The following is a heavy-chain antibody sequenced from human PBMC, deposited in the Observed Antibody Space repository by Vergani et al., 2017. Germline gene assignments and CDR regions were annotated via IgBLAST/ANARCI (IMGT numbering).Heavy chain of an antibody. J-gene: IGHJ5*02. CDR1: GYTFTGYY. V-gene: IGHV1-2*02. CDR2: INPNSGGT. Sequence: QVQLVQSGAEVKKPGASVKVSCKAPGYTFTGYYMHWVRQAPGQGLEWRGWINPNSGGTNYAQHFQGRVTMTRDTTISTAYMELSRLRSDDTAVYYCARGTRSKIVGATRWFDPWGQGTLVTVSS. CDR3: ARGTRSKIVGATRWFDP. D-gene: IGHD1-26*01.